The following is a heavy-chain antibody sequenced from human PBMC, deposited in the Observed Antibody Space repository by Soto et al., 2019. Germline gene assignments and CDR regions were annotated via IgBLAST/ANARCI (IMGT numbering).Heavy chain of an antibody. CDR1: GFTFSSYA. CDR2: IRGRGGST. V-gene: IGHV3-23*01. D-gene: IGHD6-19*01. J-gene: IGHJ6*01. CDR3: ARVQWLQPISYYYYGMDV. Sequence: EVQLLESGGGLVQPGGSLRLSCAASGFTFSSYAMSWVRQAPGKGLEWVSAIRGRGGSTYYADSVKGRFTISRDNSKNTLYLQMNSLRAEDPAVYYGARVQWLQPISYYYYGMDVLGQGTTVTVSS.